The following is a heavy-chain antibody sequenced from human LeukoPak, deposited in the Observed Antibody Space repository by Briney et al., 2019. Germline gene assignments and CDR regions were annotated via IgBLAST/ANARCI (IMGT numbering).Heavy chain of an antibody. V-gene: IGHV1-18*01. D-gene: IGHD3-10*01. CDR3: ARESGLGVRGVSVA. CDR2: ISAYNGNT. J-gene: IGHJ4*02. CDR1: GYTFTSYG. Sequence: ASVKVSCKASGYTFTSYGISWVRQAPGQGLEWMGWISAYNGNTNYAQKLQGRVAMTTDTSTSTAYMELRSLRSDDTAVYYCARESGLGVRGVSVAWGQGTLVTVSS.